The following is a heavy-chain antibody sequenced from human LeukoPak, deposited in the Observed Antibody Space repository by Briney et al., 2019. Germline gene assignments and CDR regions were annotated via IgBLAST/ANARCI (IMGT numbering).Heavy chain of an antibody. D-gene: IGHD4-11*01. J-gene: IGHJ3*02. Sequence: GGSLRLSCAASGFTFSRNVMHWVRQAPGKGLEWVALISYDGNNKFYADSVKGRFTISRDNAKNSLYLQMNSLRAEDTAVYYCATLTTANAFDIWGQGTMVTVSS. V-gene: IGHV3-30*07. CDR2: ISYDGNNK. CDR1: GFTFSRNV. CDR3: ATLTTANAFDI.